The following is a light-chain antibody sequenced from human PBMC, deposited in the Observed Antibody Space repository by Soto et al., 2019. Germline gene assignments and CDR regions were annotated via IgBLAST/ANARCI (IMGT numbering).Light chain of an antibody. Sequence: EIVMTQSPATLSWSPGERGTLSFMASQSVNTNFAWYQQKPGQAPRLLIYGASTRATGIPARFSGSGSGTEFTLTISSLQSEDFAVYYCQQYGNSPITFGQGTRLEIK. J-gene: IGKJ5*01. CDR1: QSVNTN. V-gene: IGKV3-15*01. CDR2: GAS. CDR3: QQYGNSPIT.